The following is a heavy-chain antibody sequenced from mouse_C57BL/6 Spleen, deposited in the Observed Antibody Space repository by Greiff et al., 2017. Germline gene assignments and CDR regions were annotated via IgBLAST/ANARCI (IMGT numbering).Heavy chain of an antibody. CDR2: IYPGDGDN. CDR3: ARGSSSGFPWFAD. D-gene: IGHD3-2*02. CDR1: GYAFSSSW. V-gene: IGHV1-82*01. Sequence: VQLQQSGPELVKPGASVKISFKASGYAFSSSWMNWVKQRPGKGLVWIGRIYPGDGDNNYNGKFKGKATLTADKSTSTAYMQLSSLTSEDSAVYFCARGSSSGFPWFADWGQGALVTVSA. J-gene: IGHJ3*01.